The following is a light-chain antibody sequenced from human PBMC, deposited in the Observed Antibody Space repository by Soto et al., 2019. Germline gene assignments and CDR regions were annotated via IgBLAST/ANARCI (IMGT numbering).Light chain of an antibody. CDR2: DTS. V-gene: IGKV3-20*01. CDR3: QRYGGSLT. Sequence: EIVLTQSPGTLSLSPGERATLSCRASQSVSSSYSAWYQQRPGQAPRLLIYDTSIRATGIPDRFSGSGSGTDFTLTISRMETEGFAVYYCQRYGGSLTFGVGTKVEIK. CDR1: QSVSSSY. J-gene: IGKJ4*01.